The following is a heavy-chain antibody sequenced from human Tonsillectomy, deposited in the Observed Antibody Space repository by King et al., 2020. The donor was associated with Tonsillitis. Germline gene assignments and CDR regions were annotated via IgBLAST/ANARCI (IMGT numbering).Heavy chain of an antibody. CDR3: ANWYY. J-gene: IGHJ4*02. CDR2: ISSSGNTT. V-gene: IGHV3-23*04. CDR1: GFNFSTYA. Sequence: VQLVESGGGLIQPGGSLRLSCAASGFNFSTYALTWVRQAPGKGLEWVSAISSSGNTTYYADSVKGRFTVSRDNVKNTLFLQMNSLRAEDTAVYYCANWYYWGREPWSPSPQ.